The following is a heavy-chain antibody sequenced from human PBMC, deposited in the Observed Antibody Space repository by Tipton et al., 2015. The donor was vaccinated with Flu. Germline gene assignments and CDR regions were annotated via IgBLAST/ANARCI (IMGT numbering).Heavy chain of an antibody. CDR2: IYTNAVT. CDR1: GASVSSGNNY. V-gene: IGHV4-61*02. D-gene: IGHD1-14*01. J-gene: IGHJ4*02. CDR3: AKELTGY. Sequence: TLSLTCTVSGASVSSGNNYWGWIRQPAGKGLEWIGRIYTNAVTGYNPTLKSLVTISLDTSKNQFSLKLSSVTATDTAVYYCAKELTGYWGQGTLVTVSS.